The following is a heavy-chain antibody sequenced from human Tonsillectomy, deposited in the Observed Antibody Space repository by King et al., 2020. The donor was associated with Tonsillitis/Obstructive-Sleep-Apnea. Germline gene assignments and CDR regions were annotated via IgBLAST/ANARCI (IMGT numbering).Heavy chain of an antibody. Sequence: VQLVESGGGLVQPGGSLRLSCAASGFTFSSYWMSWVRQAPGKGLDWVANIKQDGSEKYYVDSVKGRFTISRDNAKNSLYLQMNSLRAEDTAVYYCARAPDLPSYYYYYMDVWGKGTTVTVSS. CDR1: GFTFSSYW. CDR3: ARAPDLPSYYYYYMDV. V-gene: IGHV3-7*02. J-gene: IGHJ6*03. CDR2: IKQDGSEK.